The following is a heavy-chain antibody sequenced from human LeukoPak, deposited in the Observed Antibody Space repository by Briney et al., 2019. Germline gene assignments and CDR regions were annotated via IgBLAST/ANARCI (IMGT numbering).Heavy chain of an antibody. D-gene: IGHD3-10*01. Sequence: PSETLSLTCTVSGGSISSSSYYWGWIRQPPGKGLEWIGSIYYSGSTYYNPSLKSRVTISVDTSKNQFSLKLSSVTAADTAVYYCARGVGELLSYYYYHYMDVWGKGTTVTISS. J-gene: IGHJ6*03. CDR2: IYYSGST. V-gene: IGHV4-39*07. CDR1: GGSISSSSYY. CDR3: ARGVGELLSYYYYHYMDV.